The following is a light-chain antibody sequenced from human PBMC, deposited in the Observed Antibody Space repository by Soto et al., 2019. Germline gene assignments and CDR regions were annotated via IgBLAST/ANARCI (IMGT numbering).Light chain of an antibody. J-gene: IGLJ3*02. CDR1: SSDVGTHNY. V-gene: IGLV2-8*01. Sequence: QSALTQPPSASGSPGQSVTISCTGTSSDVGTHNYVSWYQQNPGKAPKLMLYEVNKRPSGVPDRFSGSKSGNTASLTVSGLQAEDEANSYCSSYAGGNNWVFGGGTKVTVL. CDR3: SSYAGGNNWV. CDR2: EVN.